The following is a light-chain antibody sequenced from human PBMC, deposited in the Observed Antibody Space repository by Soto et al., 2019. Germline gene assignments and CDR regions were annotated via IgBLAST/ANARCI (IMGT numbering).Light chain of an antibody. Sequence: QSVLTQPPSVSGAPGQTVTXSCXXXXXXIGAGFDVHWYQQVPGTAPKLVLYSNTARPSGVPDRFSGSRSGSSGSLAITGLQPEDEADYYCQSYDSGVTGSVFGTGTKLTVL. CDR3: QSYDSGVTGSV. CDR1: XXXIGAGFD. V-gene: IGLV1-40*01. J-gene: IGLJ1*01. CDR2: SNT.